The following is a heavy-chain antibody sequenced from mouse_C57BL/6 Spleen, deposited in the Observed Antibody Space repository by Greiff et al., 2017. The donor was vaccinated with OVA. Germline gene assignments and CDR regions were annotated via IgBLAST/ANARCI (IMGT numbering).Heavy chain of an antibody. J-gene: IGHJ3*01. V-gene: IGHV1-74*01. CDR2: IHPSDSDN. CDR3: AIVRDYYGSSYVNAY. CDR1: GYTFTSYW. D-gene: IGHD1-1*01. Sequence: QVQLQQPGAELVKPGASVKVSCKASGYTFTSYWMHWVKQRPGQGLEWIGRIHPSDSDNNYNQKFKGKATLTVDKSSSTAYMQLSSLTSEDSAVYYCAIVRDYYGSSYVNAYWGQGTLVTVSA.